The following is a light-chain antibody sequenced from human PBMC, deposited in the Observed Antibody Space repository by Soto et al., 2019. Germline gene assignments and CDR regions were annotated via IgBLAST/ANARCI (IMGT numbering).Light chain of an antibody. V-gene: IGLV2-14*01. CDR3: SSYSSSSIPYV. CDR1: SIDVGGYNY. CDR2: DVS. J-gene: IGLJ1*01. Sequence: QSALTQPASVSGSPGQSITISCTGTSIDVGGYNYVSWYQQHPGKAPKLMIYDVSNRPSGVSNRFSGSKSGNTASLSISGLQAEDEADYYCSSYSSSSIPYVFGTGTKDTVL.